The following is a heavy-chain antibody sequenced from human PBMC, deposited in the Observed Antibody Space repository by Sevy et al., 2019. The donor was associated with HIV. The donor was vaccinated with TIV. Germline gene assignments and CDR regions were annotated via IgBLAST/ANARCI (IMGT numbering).Heavy chain of an antibody. V-gene: IGHV3-48*01. CDR1: GFTFSIYT. D-gene: IGHD1-1*01. Sequence: GGSLRLSCAASGFTFSIYTMNWVRQAPGKGLEWLSYSGGSRSPISYADSAKGRFTISRDTAKNTLYLQMNNLRVEDTAVYYCVRDNNWAFDYWGQGTPVTVSS. CDR3: VRDNNWAFDY. J-gene: IGHJ4*02. CDR2: SGGSRSPI.